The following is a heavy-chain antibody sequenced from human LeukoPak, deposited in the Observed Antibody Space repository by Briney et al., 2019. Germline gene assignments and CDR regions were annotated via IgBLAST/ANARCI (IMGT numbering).Heavy chain of an antibody. D-gene: IGHD3-3*01. J-gene: IGHJ6*03. V-gene: IGHV4-39*07. Sequence: PSETLSLTCTVSGGSISSSSYYWGWIRQPPGKGLEWIGSIYYSGSTYYNPSLKSRVTISVDTSKNQFSLKLSSVTAADTAVYYCARDHTISNYMDVWGKGTTVTVSS. CDR3: ARDHTISNYMDV. CDR1: GGSISSSSYY. CDR2: IYYSGST.